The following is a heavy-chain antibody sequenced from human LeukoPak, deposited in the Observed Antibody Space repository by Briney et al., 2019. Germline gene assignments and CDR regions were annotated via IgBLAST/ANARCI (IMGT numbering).Heavy chain of an antibody. V-gene: IGHV4-31*03. Sequence: SETLSLTCTVSGASISSSNYYWGWIRQPPGKGPEWIGYIYYSGSSYYNPSLRSRVTISVDTSKNHFSLKLSSVTAADTAVYYCARNRDGYNSFDYWGQGTLVTVSS. J-gene: IGHJ4*02. CDR3: ARNRDGYNSFDY. CDR1: GASISSSNYY. CDR2: IYYSGSS. D-gene: IGHD5-24*01.